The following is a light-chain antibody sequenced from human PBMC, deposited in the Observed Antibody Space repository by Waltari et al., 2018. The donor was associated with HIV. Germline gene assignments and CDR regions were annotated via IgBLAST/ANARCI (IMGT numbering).Light chain of an antibody. CDR3: QQYGGSPYT. V-gene: IGKV3-20*01. J-gene: IGKJ2*01. CDR1: QNVGNNY. Sequence: EIVLPQSPDTLSLSPGARATLSCRASQNVGNNYLAWFQHRPVQPPRLLIYSSSTRAAGIPDRFQGSGSATHFTLSINKLQPEDFAMYYCQQYGGSPYTFGQGT. CDR2: SSS.